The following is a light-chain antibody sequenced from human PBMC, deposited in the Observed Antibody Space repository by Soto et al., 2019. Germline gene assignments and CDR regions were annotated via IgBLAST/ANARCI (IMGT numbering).Light chain of an antibody. CDR3: SSYTGNSTYVV. Sequence: QSALTQPASVSGSPGQSITISCTGTSSDVGGYNYVSWYQQHPGKAPKLMIYDVSNRPSGVSNRFSGSKSANTASLTISGLQAEDEADYYCSSYTGNSTYVVFGGGTLLTVL. J-gene: IGLJ2*01. V-gene: IGLV2-14*01. CDR1: SSDVGGYNY. CDR2: DVS.